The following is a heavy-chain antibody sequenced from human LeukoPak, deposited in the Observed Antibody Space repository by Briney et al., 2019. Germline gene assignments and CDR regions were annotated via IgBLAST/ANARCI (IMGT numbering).Heavy chain of an antibody. CDR1: GFTFSDYY. Sequence: GGSLRLSCAASGFTFSDYYMSWIRHAPGKGLEWVSYISSSGSTIYYADSVKSRFTSSRDNAKNSLYLQMNSLRAEDTAVYYCARAASSSWTDFASWGQGTLVTVSS. CDR3: ARAASSSWTDFAS. D-gene: IGHD6-13*01. CDR2: ISSSGSTI. V-gene: IGHV3-11*01. J-gene: IGHJ4*02.